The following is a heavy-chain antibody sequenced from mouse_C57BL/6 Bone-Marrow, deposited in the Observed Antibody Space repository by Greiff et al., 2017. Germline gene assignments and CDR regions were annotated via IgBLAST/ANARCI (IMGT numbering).Heavy chain of an antibody. CDR2: IWRGGST. CDR1: GFSLTSYG. Sequence: VQGVESGPGLVQPSQSLSITCTVSGFSLTSYGVNWVRQSPGKGLEWLGVIWRGGSTDYNAAFMSRLSITKDNSTSQVFLKSNSLQADDTAIYYCANTSGLWTWYAYWDRGTLVTVSA. D-gene: IGHD1-1*02. J-gene: IGHJ3*01. CDR3: ANTSGLWTWYAY. V-gene: IGHV2-5*01.